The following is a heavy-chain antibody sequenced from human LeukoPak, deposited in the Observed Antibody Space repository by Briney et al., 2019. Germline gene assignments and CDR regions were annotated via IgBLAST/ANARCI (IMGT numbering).Heavy chain of an antibody. CDR2: ISSSSTYI. V-gene: IGHV3-21*01. CDR3: ARDLGGGWFDP. Sequence: GGSLRLSCAASGFTFSSYSMNWVRQAPGKGLEWVSSISSSSTYIYYADSLKGRFTISRDNAKNSLYLQMNSLRAEDTAVYYCARDLGGGWFDPWGQGTLVTVSS. J-gene: IGHJ5*02. D-gene: IGHD3-10*01. CDR1: GFTFSSYS.